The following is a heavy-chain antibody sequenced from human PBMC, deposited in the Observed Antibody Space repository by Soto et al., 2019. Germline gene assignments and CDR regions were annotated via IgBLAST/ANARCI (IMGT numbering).Heavy chain of an antibody. J-gene: IGHJ6*02. CDR3: AREYGSSYSPRYYGMDV. CDR2: IQQDGSEK. V-gene: IGHV3-7*05. D-gene: IGHD6-13*01. Sequence: EVQLVESGGGLVQPGGSLRLSCAASGFTLSSYWMSWVRQAPGKGLEWVANIQQDGSEKYYVDSVKGRFTISRDTAKSSLYLQLNSLRAEDTAVYYCAREYGSSYSPRYYGMDVWGQGTTVTVSS. CDR1: GFTLSSYW.